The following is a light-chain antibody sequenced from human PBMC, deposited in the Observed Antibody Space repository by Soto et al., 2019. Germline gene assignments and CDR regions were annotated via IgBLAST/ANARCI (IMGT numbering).Light chain of an antibody. CDR3: CSYAGSSTWV. J-gene: IGLJ3*02. V-gene: IGLV2-23*01. CDR1: SSDVGSYNL. Sequence: QSALTQPASVSGSPGQSITISCTGTSSDVGSYNLVSWYQQLPGKAPKLLIYEGTKRPSGVSNRFSGSKSGKTASVTISGLQAEDEAAYYCCSYAGSSTWVFGGGTKLTVL. CDR2: EGT.